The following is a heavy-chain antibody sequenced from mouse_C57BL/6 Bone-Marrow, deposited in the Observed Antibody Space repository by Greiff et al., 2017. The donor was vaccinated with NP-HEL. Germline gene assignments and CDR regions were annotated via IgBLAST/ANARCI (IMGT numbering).Heavy chain of an antibody. Sequence: QVHVKQSGAELVRPGTSVKVSCKASGYAFTNYLIEWVKQRPGQGLEWIGVINPGSGGTNYNEKFKGKATLTADKSSSTAYMQLSSLTSEDSAVYFCARSGGRDYGNYFYWYFDVWGTGTTVTVSS. CDR1: GYAFTNYL. V-gene: IGHV1-54*01. D-gene: IGHD2-1*01. CDR3: ARSGGRDYGNYFYWYFDV. J-gene: IGHJ1*03. CDR2: INPGSGGT.